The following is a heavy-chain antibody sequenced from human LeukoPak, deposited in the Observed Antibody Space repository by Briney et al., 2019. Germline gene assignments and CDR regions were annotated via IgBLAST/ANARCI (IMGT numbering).Heavy chain of an antibody. D-gene: IGHD3-22*01. CDR3: ARREDSSGYYFDY. V-gene: IGHV4-59*12. CDR1: GGSISSYY. J-gene: IGHJ4*02. Sequence: SETLSLTCTVSGGSISSYYWSWIRQPPGKGLEWIGYIYYSGSTNYNPSLKSRVTISVDTSKNQFSLKLSSVTAADTAVYYCARREDSSGYYFDYWGQGTLVTVSS. CDR2: IYYSGST.